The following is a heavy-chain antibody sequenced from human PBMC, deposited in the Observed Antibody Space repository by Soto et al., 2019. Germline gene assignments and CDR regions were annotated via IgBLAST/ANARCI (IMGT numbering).Heavy chain of an antibody. CDR1: GFTFSSYG. CDR2: ISYDGSNK. D-gene: IGHD2-2*01. CDR3: AKGGCCSGTSCYGTYYYYIDV. J-gene: IGHJ6*03. V-gene: IGHV3-30*18. Sequence: GGSLRLSCAASGFTFSSYGMHWVRQAPGKGLEWVAAISYDGSNKYYADSVKGRFTISRDNSKNTLYLQMNSLRAEDTAVYYCAKGGCCSGTSCYGTYYYYIDVWGKGTMVTVSS.